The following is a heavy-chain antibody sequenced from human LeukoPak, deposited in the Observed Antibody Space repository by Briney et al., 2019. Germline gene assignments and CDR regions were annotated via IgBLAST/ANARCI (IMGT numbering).Heavy chain of an antibody. CDR1: GGTFSSYA. D-gene: IGHD2-2*01. V-gene: IGHV1-2*02. CDR3: ARAYCSSTSCYDACALY. J-gene: IGHJ4*02. CDR2: INPNSGGT. Sequence: ASVKVSCKASGGTFSSYAISWVRQAPGQGLEWMGWINPNSGGTNYAQKFQGRVTMTRDTSISTAYMELSRLRSDDTAVYYCARAYCSSTSCYDACALYWGQGTLVTVSS.